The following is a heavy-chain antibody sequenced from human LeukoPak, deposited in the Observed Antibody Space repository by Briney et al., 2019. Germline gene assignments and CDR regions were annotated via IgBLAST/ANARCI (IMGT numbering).Heavy chain of an antibody. CDR3: AKDERGALYYGMVV. V-gene: IGHV3-23*01. Sequence: GGSLRLSCAASGFTYSLDPMRGRRQAPGKGVEWVSHICGSGDHTHYALPVKGRFTISRDNSENTLYLQMNSLRAEDTAVYYCAKDERGALYYGMVVWGEGTTVTVPS. CDR2: ICGSGDHT. CDR1: GFTYSLDP. J-gene: IGHJ6*04.